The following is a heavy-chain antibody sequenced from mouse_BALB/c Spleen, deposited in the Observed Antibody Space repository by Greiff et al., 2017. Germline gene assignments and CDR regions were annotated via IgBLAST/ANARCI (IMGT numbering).Heavy chain of an antibody. CDR1: GYTFTDYY. CDR2: IYPGSGNT. CDR3: ARPGSSYFDY. D-gene: IGHD1-1*01. V-gene: IGHV1-77*01. J-gene: IGHJ2*01. Sequence: QIQLQQSGAELARPGASVKLSCKASGYTFTDYYINWVKQRTGQGLEWIGEIYPGSGNTYYNEKFKGKATLTADKSSSTAYMQLSSLTSEDSAVYFCARPGSSYFDYWGQGTTLTVSS.